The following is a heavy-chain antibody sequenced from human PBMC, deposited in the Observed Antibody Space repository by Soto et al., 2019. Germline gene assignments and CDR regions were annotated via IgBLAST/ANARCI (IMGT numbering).Heavy chain of an antibody. CDR1: GFTFSSYS. V-gene: IGHV3-48*04. Sequence: GGSLRLSCAASGFTFSSYSMNWVRQAPGKGLEWVSYISSSSSTIYYADSVKGRFTISRDNAKNSLYLQMNSLRAEDTAVYYCARVTLGSSLDYWGQGTLVTVSS. J-gene: IGHJ4*02. CDR2: ISSSSSTI. D-gene: IGHD6-13*01. CDR3: ARVTLGSSLDY.